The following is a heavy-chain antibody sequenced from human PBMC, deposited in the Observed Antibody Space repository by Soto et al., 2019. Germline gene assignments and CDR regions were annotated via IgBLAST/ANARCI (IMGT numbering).Heavy chain of an antibody. J-gene: IGHJ4*02. CDR2: IKVDGSEK. Sequence: GGSLRLSCAAPGFTFSSNWMSFSSDWMSWVRQAPGKGLEWVANIKVDGSEKYYVNSVKGRFTISRDNAKNSLFLQMNSLRAEDTAVYYCARTRPGLYFDYWGQGTLVTVSS. CDR1: GFTFSSNW. CDR3: ARTRPGLYFDY. V-gene: IGHV3-7*01.